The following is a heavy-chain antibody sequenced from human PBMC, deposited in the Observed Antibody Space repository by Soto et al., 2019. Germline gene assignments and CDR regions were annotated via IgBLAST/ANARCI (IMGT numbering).Heavy chain of an antibody. Sequence: SETLSLTCAVYGGSFSGYYWSWIRQPPGKGLELIGYVSYIGIINNNPSLKSRVTISVDKSKNQFSLNLRSVTAADTAVYFCARVVPDGYSDYWGQGTLVTVSS. J-gene: IGHJ4*02. V-gene: IGHV4-34*11. CDR1: GGSFSGYY. CDR2: VSYIGII. CDR3: ARVVPDGYSDY. D-gene: IGHD5-12*01.